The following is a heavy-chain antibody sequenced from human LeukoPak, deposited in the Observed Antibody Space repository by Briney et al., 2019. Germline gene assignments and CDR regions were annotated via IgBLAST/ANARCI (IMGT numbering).Heavy chain of an antibody. J-gene: IGHJ4*02. CDR2: ISGSGGST. CDR3: AKDKPYYDFWSGYSEYYFDY. V-gene: IGHV3-23*01. Sequence: GGSLRLSCAASGFTFSSYAMIWVRQAPGKGLEWVSAISGSGGSTYYADSVKGRFTISRDNSKNTLYLQMNSLRAEDTAVYYCAKDKPYYDFWSGYSEYYFDYWGQGTLVTVSS. CDR1: GFTFSSYA. D-gene: IGHD3-3*01.